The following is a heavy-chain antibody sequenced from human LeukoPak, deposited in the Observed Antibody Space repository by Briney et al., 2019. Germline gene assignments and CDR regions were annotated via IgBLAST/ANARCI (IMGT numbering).Heavy chain of an antibody. V-gene: IGHV1-46*01. Sequence: ASVTVSCKASGYTFTSYYMHWVRQAPGQGLEWMGIINPSGGSTSYAQKFQGRVTMTRDTSTSTVYMELSSLRSEDTAVYYCARETSQEYYFDYWGQGTLVTVSS. J-gene: IGHJ4*02. CDR1: GYTFTSYY. CDR3: ARETSQEYYFDY. CDR2: INPSGGST. D-gene: IGHD2-2*01.